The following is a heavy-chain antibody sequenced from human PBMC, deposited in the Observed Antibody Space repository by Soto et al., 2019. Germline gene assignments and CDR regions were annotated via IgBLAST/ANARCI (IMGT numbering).Heavy chain of an antibody. CDR2: IDYNGVT. V-gene: IGHV4-39*01. J-gene: IGHJ4*02. Sequence: SETLSLTCTVSGGSIYRSGYYWGWIRQPPGRGLEWIGNIDYNGVTYSNPSLKSRVTISRDTSKNQFSLKLTSVTAADTALYYCGKVVVGATGHIESDSWGPGTLVTVSS. CDR3: GKVVVGATGHIESDS. CDR1: GGSIYRSGYY. D-gene: IGHD2-15*01.